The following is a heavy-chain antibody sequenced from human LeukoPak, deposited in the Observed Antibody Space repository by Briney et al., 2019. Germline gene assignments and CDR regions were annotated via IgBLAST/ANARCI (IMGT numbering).Heavy chain of an antibody. CDR3: AGGDYHGSESYANY. D-gene: IGHD3-10*01. J-gene: IGHJ4*02. CDR1: GGSFSGQY. V-gene: IGHV4-34*01. CDR2: INHGGSI. Sequence: SKTLSLTCAVYGGSFSGQYWGWIRQPPGKGLEWIGEINHGGSISYNASLKSRVTISLDTSKNQFSLKLSSVTAADTAVYYCAGGDYHGSESYANYWGQGTLVTVSS.